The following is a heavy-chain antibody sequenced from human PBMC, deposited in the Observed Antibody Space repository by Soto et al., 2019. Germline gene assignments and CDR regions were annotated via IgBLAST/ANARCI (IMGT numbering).Heavy chain of an antibody. J-gene: IGHJ4*02. CDR2: IIPIFGTA. V-gene: IGHV1-69*06. CDR1: GGTFSSYA. D-gene: IGHD6-6*01. CDR3: ARSSIRYSSSSRFDY. Sequence: KVSCKASGGTFSSYAISWVRQAPGQGLEWMGGIIPIFGTANYAQKFQGRVTITADKSTSTAYMELSSLRSEDTAVYYCARSSIRYSSSSRFDYWGQGTLVTVSS.